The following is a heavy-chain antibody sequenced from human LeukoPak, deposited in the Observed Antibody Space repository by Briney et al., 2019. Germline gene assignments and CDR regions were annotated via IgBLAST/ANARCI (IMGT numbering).Heavy chain of an antibody. Sequence: GGSLRLSCAASGFTFDDYAMHWVRQAPGKGLEWVSGISWNSGSIGYADSVKGRFTISRDNSKNTLYLQMNSLRAEDTAIYYCASRHYDFGYYWGQGTLVTVSS. CDR1: GFTFDDYA. D-gene: IGHD4-17*01. J-gene: IGHJ4*02. CDR3: ASRHYDFGYY. CDR2: ISWNSGSI. V-gene: IGHV3-9*01.